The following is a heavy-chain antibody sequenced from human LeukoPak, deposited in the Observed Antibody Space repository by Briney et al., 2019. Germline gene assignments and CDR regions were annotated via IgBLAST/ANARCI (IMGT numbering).Heavy chain of an antibody. D-gene: IGHD2-15*01. Sequence: GESLKISCKGSGYSFTSYWIGWVRQMPGKGLEWMWIIYPGDSDTRYSPSFQGQVTISADKSISTAYLQWSSLKASDTAMYYCASAKVVVAALGAFDIWGQGTMVTVSS. CDR1: GYSFTSYW. V-gene: IGHV5-51*01. CDR2: IYPGDSDT. CDR3: ASAKVVVAALGAFDI. J-gene: IGHJ3*02.